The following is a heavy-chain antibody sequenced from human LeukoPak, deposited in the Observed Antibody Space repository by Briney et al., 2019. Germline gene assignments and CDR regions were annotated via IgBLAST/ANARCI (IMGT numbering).Heavy chain of an antibody. J-gene: IGHJ4*02. CDR1: GGSFSGYY. CDR2: IYHSGNT. Sequence: ETLSLTCAVYGGSFSGYYWGWLRQPPGKGLEWIGSIYHSGNTYYNPSLKSRVTISVDTSKNQFSLKLNSMTAADTAVYYCASLHGGYCSGGSCSDWGQGTLVTVSS. D-gene: IGHD2-15*01. CDR3: ASLHGGYCSGGSCSD. V-gene: IGHV4-38-2*01.